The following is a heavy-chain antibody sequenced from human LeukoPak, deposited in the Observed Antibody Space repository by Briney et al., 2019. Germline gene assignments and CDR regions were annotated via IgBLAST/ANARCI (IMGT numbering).Heavy chain of an antibody. CDR3: ARTPYYYDSSGYDAFDI. CDR2: FYHSGST. Sequence: SGTLSLTCTVSGGSISTGTWWHWVRQPPGKGLEWIGEFYHSGSTNYNPSLKSRVTISVDTSKNQFSLKLSSVTAADTAVYYCARTPYYYDSSGYDAFDIWGQGTMVTVSS. V-gene: IGHV4-4*02. J-gene: IGHJ3*02. CDR1: GGSISTGTW. D-gene: IGHD3-22*01.